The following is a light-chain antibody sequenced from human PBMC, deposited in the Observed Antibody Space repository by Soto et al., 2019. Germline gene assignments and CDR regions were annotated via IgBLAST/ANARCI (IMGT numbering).Light chain of an antibody. CDR3: QHLNSYPYT. CDR1: QDITNC. J-gene: IGKJ2*01. V-gene: IGKV1-9*01. CDR2: GAS. Sequence: DIQLTQSPSFLSASVGDRVTITCRASQDITNCLAWYQQKPGKAPELLIYGASTLHSGVPPRFSGSGSGTEFTLTISSLQPEDFATYHCQHLNSYPYTFGQGTKVDIK.